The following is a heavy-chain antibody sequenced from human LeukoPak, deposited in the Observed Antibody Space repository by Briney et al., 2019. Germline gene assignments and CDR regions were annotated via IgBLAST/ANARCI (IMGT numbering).Heavy chain of an antibody. CDR2: ISHSGDST. J-gene: IGHJ4*02. Sequence: GGSLTLSCAASGFTFSSYAMSWLRQAPGKGLEWVSFISHSGDSTSNEDSVEGRFTISRDNTRDTLYLQMNSPRDEDTGVYYCAIVHGYYDGSGFWVQWGQGTLVTVSS. CDR3: AIVHGYYDGSGFWVQ. D-gene: IGHD3-22*01. CDR1: GFTFSSYA. V-gene: IGHV3-23*01.